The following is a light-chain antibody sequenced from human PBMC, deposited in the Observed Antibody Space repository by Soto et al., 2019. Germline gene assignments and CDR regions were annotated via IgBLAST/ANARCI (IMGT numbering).Light chain of an antibody. CDR3: QQYENLPT. J-gene: IGKJ5*01. CDR2: DAS. Sequence: EIVMTQSPATLSVSPGERATLSCRASQSVSSNLAWYQQKPGQAPRLLIYDASTRATGIPARFSGSGSGTDFTFTISRLQPEDIATYYCQQYENLPTFGQGTRLEIK. V-gene: IGKV3-15*01. CDR1: QSVSSN.